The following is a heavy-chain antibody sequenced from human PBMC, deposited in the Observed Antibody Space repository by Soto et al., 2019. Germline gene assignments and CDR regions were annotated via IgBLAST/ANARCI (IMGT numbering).Heavy chain of an antibody. Sequence: GGSLRLSCAASGFTFSSYGMHWVRQAPGKGLEWVAVIWYDGSNKYYADSVKGRFTISRDNSKNTLYLQMNSLRAEDTAVYYCARDYGCTNGVCYVYYYSYMDAWGKGTTVTVSS. D-gene: IGHD2-8*01. J-gene: IGHJ6*03. CDR1: GFTFSSYG. CDR2: IWYDGSNK. V-gene: IGHV3-33*01. CDR3: ARDYGCTNGVCYVYYYSYMDA.